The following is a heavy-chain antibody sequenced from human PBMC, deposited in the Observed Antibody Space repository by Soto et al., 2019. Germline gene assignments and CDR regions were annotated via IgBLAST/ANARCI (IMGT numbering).Heavy chain of an antibody. CDR1: GFTFSSYA. Sequence: GGSLRLSCAASGFTFSSYAMSWVRQAPGKGLEWVSAISGSGGSTYYADSVKGRFTISRDNSKNTLYLQMNSLRAEDTAVYYCAKGAGGGDSSGYYADYWGQGTLVTVSS. D-gene: IGHD3-22*01. J-gene: IGHJ4*02. V-gene: IGHV3-23*01. CDR3: AKGAGGGDSSGYYADY. CDR2: ISGSGGST.